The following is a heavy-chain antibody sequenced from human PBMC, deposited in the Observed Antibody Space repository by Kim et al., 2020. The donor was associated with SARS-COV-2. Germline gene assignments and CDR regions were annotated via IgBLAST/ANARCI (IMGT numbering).Heavy chain of an antibody. V-gene: IGHV3-48*02. Sequence: GGSLRLSCATSGFIFSTYSMNWVRQAPGKGLSFLSSIILFRRTIYYADSVKGRFTISRDNAKISLYLQMNSLRDEDTAVYYCTRGSDYWGQGTLVTVSS. CDR3: TRGSDY. CDR2: IILFRRTI. CDR1: GFIFSTYS. J-gene: IGHJ4*02.